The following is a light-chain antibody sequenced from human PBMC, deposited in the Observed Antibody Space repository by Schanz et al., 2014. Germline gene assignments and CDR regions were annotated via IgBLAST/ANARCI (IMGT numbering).Light chain of an antibody. CDR1: QSVTSN. V-gene: IGKV3-15*01. Sequence: EIVLTQSPGTLSLSPGGRATLSCRASQSVTSNYFAWYQQKPGQAPRLLIYGASTRATDIPARFSGSGSGTEFTLTISSLQSEDFAVYYCQQRSNWPPSITFGQGTKLEIK. CDR3: QQRSNWPPSIT. CDR2: GAS. J-gene: IGKJ2*01.